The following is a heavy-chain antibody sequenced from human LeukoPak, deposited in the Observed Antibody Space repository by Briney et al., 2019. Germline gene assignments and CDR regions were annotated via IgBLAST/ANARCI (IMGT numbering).Heavy chain of an antibody. Sequence: ASVKVSCKASGYTFTSYAMHWVRQAPGQRLEWMGWINVGNSNTKYSQEFQDRVTITRDTSASTAYMELSSLKFEDMAVCYCARDAPYGSGRPFDYWGQGTLVTISS. CDR3: ARDAPYGSGRPFDY. CDR1: GYTFTSYA. CDR2: INVGNSNT. J-gene: IGHJ4*02. V-gene: IGHV1-3*03. D-gene: IGHD3-10*01.